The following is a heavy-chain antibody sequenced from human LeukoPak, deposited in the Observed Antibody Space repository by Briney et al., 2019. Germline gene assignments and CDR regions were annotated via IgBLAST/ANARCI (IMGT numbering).Heavy chain of an antibody. CDR1: GYTFTGYY. J-gene: IGHJ3*02. D-gene: IGHD3-22*01. CDR2: INPNSGGT. V-gene: IGHV1-2*02. Sequence: GASVKVSFKSSGYTFTGYYIHWVRQAPGQGLEWMGWINPNSGGTNYAQKFQGRVTMTRDTSISTAYMELSGLTSDDTAVYFCARPRWPYFYDSSGYFEYPAFDIWGQGSMVTVSS. CDR3: ARPRWPYFYDSSGYFEYPAFDI.